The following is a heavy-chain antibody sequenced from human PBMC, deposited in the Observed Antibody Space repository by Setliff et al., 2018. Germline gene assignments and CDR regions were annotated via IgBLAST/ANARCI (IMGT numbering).Heavy chain of an antibody. J-gene: IGHJ3*02. CDR3: ARRPIALAGYRKGAFDI. CDR1: GNSFSSFS. Sequence: ASVKVSCKASGNSFSSFSITWVRQAPGQGLEWMEWVSTYNGDTKYAQNFRGRVTMTTDMSTSTVYMELRTLRSDDTAVYFCARRPIALAGYRKGAFDIWGQGTMVTVSS. CDR2: VSTYNGDT. V-gene: IGHV1-18*01. D-gene: IGHD6-19*01.